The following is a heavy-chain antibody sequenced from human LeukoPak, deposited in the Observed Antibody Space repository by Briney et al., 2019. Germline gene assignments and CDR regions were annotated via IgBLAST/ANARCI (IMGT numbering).Heavy chain of an antibody. D-gene: IGHD6-13*01. CDR1: GGTFSSYA. J-gene: IGHJ4*02. CDR2: IIPILGIA. Sequence: ASVKVSCKASGGTFSSYAISWVRQAPGQGLEWMGRIIPILGIANYAQKFQGRVTITADKSTSTAYMELSSLRSEDTAVYYCARDSGTTPQENYWGQGTLVTVSS. CDR3: ARDSGTTPQENY. V-gene: IGHV1-69*04.